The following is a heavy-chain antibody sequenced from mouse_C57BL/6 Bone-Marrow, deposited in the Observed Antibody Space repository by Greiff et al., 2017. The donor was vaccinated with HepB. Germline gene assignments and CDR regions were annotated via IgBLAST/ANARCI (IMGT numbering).Heavy chain of an antibody. Sequence: EVKLMESGGGLVQPGGSLKLSCAASGFTFSDYGMAWVRQAPRKGPEWVAFISNLAYSIYYADTVTGRFTISRENAKNTLYLEMSSLRSDDTAMYYCARIPFITTVVADYAMDYWGQGTSVTVSS. V-gene: IGHV5-15*01. J-gene: IGHJ4*01. CDR3: ARIPFITTVVADYAMDY. CDR1: GFTFSDYG. CDR2: ISNLAYSI. D-gene: IGHD1-1*01.